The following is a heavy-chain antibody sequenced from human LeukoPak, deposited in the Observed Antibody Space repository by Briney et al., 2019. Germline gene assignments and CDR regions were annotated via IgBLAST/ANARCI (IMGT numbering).Heavy chain of an antibody. J-gene: IGHJ6*03. CDR3: ARGRTSPYYYYYMDV. CDR1: GYTFTSYD. V-gene: IGHV1-8*01. CDR2: MNPNSGNT. Sequence: ASVKVSCKASGYTFTSYDINWVRQATGQGLEWMGWMNPNSGNTGYAQKFQGRVTMTRNTSISTAYMELSSLRSEDTAVYYCARGRTSPYYYYYMDVCGKGTTVSVSS.